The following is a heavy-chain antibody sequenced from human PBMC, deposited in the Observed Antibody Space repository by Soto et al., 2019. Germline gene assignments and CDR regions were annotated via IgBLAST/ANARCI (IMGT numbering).Heavy chain of an antibody. D-gene: IGHD3-3*01. J-gene: IGHJ6*02. Sequence: ASVKVSCKASGYTFTNYGLNWVRQAPGQGLEWTGWISAYNGYTNYAQKLQGRVTMTTDTSTSTAYMELRSLRSDDTAVYYCARLYGGYGMDVWGQGTTVTVSS. CDR1: GYTFTNYG. CDR3: ARLYGGYGMDV. CDR2: ISAYNGYT. V-gene: IGHV1-18*04.